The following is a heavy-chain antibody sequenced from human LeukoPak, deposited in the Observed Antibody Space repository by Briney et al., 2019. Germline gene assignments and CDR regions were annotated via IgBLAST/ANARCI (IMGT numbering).Heavy chain of an antibody. Sequence: GESLKISRKGSGYTFSSYWIGWVRQMAGKGLEWMGIIYPTDSDPRYSTSFQGQVTISADKSISTAYLQWSSLKTSDSAMYYCARHPNYCRGGTCYSSNYFDYWGQGTLVTVSS. CDR1: GYTFSSYW. D-gene: IGHD1-14*01. J-gene: IGHJ4*02. V-gene: IGHV5-51*01. CDR2: IYPTDSDP. CDR3: ARHPNYCRGGTCYSSNYFDY.